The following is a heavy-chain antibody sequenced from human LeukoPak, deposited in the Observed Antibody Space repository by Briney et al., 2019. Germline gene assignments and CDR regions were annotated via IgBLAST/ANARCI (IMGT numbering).Heavy chain of an antibody. D-gene: IGHD3-3*01. Sequence: GGSLRLPCAASGFTFSSYSMNWVSQAPGKGLEWVSYISSSSSTIYYADSVKGGFTISRDNAKNSLYLQMNSLRAEHTAVYYCARDSITIFGVVNPFDYWGQGTLVTVSS. V-gene: IGHV3-48*01. CDR3: ARDSITIFGVVNPFDY. J-gene: IGHJ4*02. CDR2: ISSSSSTI. CDR1: GFTFSSYS.